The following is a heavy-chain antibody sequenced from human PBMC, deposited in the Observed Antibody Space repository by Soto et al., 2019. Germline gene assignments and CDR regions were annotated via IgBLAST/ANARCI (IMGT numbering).Heavy chain of an antibody. CDR2: ISGSGGST. CDR1: GFTFSSYA. CDR3: AKDLRPAAAGLGFDY. D-gene: IGHD6-13*01. J-gene: IGHJ4*02. V-gene: IGHV3-23*01. Sequence: GGSLRLSCAASGFTFSSYAMSWVRQAPGKGLEWVSAISGSGGSTYYEDSVKGRFTISRDNSKNTLYLQMNSLRAEDTAVYYCAKDLRPAAAGLGFDYWGQGTLVTVSS.